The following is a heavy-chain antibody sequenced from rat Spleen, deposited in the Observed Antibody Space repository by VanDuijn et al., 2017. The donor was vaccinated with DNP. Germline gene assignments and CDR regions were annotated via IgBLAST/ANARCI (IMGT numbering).Heavy chain of an antibody. CDR3: VRWNSGHFDY. D-gene: IGHD4-3*01. CDR2: IGSDGYAP. V-gene: IGHV5-22*01. Sequence: EVQLVESGGGLVQPGRSLKLSCAASGFTFSDYYMAWVRQAPTKGLEWVAYIGSDGYAPYYRDSVKGRFTISRDNAKSTLYLQMNSLRSEDMATYYCVRWNSGHFDYWGQGVMVTVSS. J-gene: IGHJ2*01. CDR1: GFTFSDYY.